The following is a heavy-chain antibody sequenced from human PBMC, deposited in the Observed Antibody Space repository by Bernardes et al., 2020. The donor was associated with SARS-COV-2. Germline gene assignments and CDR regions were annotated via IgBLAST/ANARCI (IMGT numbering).Heavy chain of an antibody. Sequence: GGPLRLSCAASGFTFSSYWMHWVRQAPGMGLVWVSRISGDGRTTTYADSVKGRFTISRDNARNTLYLQMNSLRDEDTAIYYCVRGPSDGHGRFEYWGQGTLGTVSS. CDR3: VRGPSDGHGRFEY. CDR2: ISGDGRTT. J-gene: IGHJ4*02. V-gene: IGHV3-74*01. CDR1: GFTFSSYW.